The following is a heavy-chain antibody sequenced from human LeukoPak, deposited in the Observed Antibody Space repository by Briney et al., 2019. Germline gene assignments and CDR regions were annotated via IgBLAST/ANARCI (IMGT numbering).Heavy chain of an antibody. J-gene: IGHJ4*02. D-gene: IGHD3-10*01. Sequence: SETLSLTCTVPGGSISSYYWSWIRQPPGKGLEWIGYIYYSGGTNYNPSLKSRVTISVDTSKNQFSLKLSSVTAADTAVYYCARGWFGEFHLDYWGQGTLVTVSS. V-gene: IGHV4-59*01. CDR2: IYYSGGT. CDR1: GGSISSYY. CDR3: ARGWFGEFHLDY.